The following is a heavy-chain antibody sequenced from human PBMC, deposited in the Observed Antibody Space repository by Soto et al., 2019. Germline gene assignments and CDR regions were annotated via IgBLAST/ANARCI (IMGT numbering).Heavy chain of an antibody. CDR2: ISYDGSNK. CDR3: ARSPQAMVRGVTGAFDI. D-gene: IGHD3-10*01. V-gene: IGHV3-30*04. CDR1: GFTFSSYA. J-gene: IGHJ3*02. Sequence: GGSLRLSCAASGFTFSSYAMHWVRQAPGKGLEWVAVISYDGSNKYYADSVKGRFTISRDNSKNTLYLQMNSLRAEDTAVYCCARSPQAMVRGVTGAFDIWGQGTMVTVSS.